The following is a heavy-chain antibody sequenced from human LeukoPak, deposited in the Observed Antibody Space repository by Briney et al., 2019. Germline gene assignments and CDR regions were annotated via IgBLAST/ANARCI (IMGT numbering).Heavy chain of an antibody. CDR1: GGSFSGYY. J-gene: IGHJ4*02. D-gene: IGHD6-13*01. CDR3: ARGGIPSSSWYSY. CDR2: INHSGST. Sequence: PSETLSLTCAVYGGSFSGYYWSWIRQPPGKGLEWIGEINHSGSTNYNPSLKSRVTISVDTSKNQFSLKLSSVTAADTAVYYCARGGIPSSSWYSYWGQGTPVTVSS. V-gene: IGHV4-34*01.